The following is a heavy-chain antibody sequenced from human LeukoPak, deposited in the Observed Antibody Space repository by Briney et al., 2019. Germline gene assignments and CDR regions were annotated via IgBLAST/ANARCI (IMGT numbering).Heavy chain of an antibody. CDR3: ARHSSYYGNFDY. Sequence: PSETLSLTCSVSGGSISSSSYYSGWIRQPPGKGLEWIGSIYYSGSTYYNPSLKSRVTISVDTSKNQFSLKLSSVTAADTAVYHCARHSSYYGNFDYWGQGSLVTVSS. CDR2: IYYSGST. CDR1: GGSISSSSYY. J-gene: IGHJ4*02. V-gene: IGHV4-39*01. D-gene: IGHD3-10*01.